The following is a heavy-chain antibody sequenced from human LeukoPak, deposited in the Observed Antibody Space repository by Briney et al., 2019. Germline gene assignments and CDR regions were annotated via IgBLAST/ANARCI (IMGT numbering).Heavy chain of an antibody. CDR1: GGSISSSSYY. Sequence: SETLSLTCTVSGGSISSSSYYWGWIRQPPGKGLEWIGSIYYSGSTYYNPSLKSRVTISVDTSKNQFSLKLSSVTAADTAVYYCYVSDYAVSASWGQGTLVTVSS. CDR3: YVSDYAVSAS. V-gene: IGHV4-39*07. D-gene: IGHD4/OR15-4a*01. J-gene: IGHJ4*02. CDR2: IYYSGST.